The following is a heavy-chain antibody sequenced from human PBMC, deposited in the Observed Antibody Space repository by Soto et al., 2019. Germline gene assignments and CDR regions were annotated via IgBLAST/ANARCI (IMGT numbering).Heavy chain of an antibody. J-gene: IGHJ5*02. Sequence: GGSLRLSCAASGFTFSSYWMSWVRQAPGKGLEWVANIKQDGSEKYYVDSVKGRFTISRDNAKNSLYLQMNSLRAEDTAVYYCARDQTAYYDFWSGYYRVMNNWFDPWGQGTLVTVSS. CDR3: ARDQTAYYDFWSGYYRVMNNWFDP. CDR1: GFTFSSYW. D-gene: IGHD3-3*01. V-gene: IGHV3-7*01. CDR2: IKQDGSEK.